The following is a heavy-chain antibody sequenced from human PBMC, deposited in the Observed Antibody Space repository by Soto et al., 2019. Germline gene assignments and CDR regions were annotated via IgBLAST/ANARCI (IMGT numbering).Heavy chain of an antibody. CDR1: GFTFSDHY. Sequence: GGSLRLSCAASGFTFSDHYMDWVRQAPGKGLEWVGRTRNKANSYTTEYAASVKGRFTISRDDSKNSLYLQMNSLKTEDTALYYCARSKATFGKNWFDPWGQGTLVTVSS. D-gene: IGHD3-16*01. CDR2: TRNKANSYTT. CDR3: ARSKATFGKNWFDP. V-gene: IGHV3-72*01. J-gene: IGHJ5*02.